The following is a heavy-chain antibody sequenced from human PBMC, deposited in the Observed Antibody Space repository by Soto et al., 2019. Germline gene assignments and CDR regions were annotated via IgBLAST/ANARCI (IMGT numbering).Heavy chain of an antibody. Sequence: EVHLLESGGGLVHPGESLRLSCGASGFTFSRFVMTWVRQAPGKGLEWVSCITDSGTGTYYADSVKGRFTISRDNSKNTMYLQMNNLRAEDTGVYYWAKGLINGRWYAEDWGQGTLVTVSS. CDR2: ITDSGTGT. D-gene: IGHD6-13*01. J-gene: IGHJ4*02. V-gene: IGHV3-23*01. CDR1: GFTFSRFV. CDR3: AKGLINGRWYAED.